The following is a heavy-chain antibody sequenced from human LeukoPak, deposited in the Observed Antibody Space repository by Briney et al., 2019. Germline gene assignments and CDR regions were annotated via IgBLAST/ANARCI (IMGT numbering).Heavy chain of an antibody. CDR3: ARDADGSSSWYPYYYYGMDV. J-gene: IGHJ6*02. D-gene: IGHD6-13*01. V-gene: IGHV4-61*08. Sequence: PSETLSLTCTISGASISTGGFYWTWIRQPPGKGLEWIGYIYYSGSTNYNPSLKSRVTISVDTSKNQFSLKLSSVTAADTAVYYCARDADGSSSWYPYYYYGMDVWGQGTTVTVSS. CDR2: IYYSGST. CDR1: GASISTGGFY.